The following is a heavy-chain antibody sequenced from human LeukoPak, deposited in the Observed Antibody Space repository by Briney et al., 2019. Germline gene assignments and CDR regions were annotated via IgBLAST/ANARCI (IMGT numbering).Heavy chain of an antibody. D-gene: IGHD3-22*01. CDR1: GFTFSTYE. V-gene: IGHV3-48*03. Sequence: GGSLRLSCAASGFTFSTYEMTWVRQAPGKGLEWISYIGSSGTTIFYADSVKGLFTISRDNAKNSIYLQMNSLRAEDTAFYYCARADYDNSAFFFAFWGRGTLVTVSS. CDR2: IGSSGTTI. CDR3: ARADYDNSAFFFAF. J-gene: IGHJ4*02.